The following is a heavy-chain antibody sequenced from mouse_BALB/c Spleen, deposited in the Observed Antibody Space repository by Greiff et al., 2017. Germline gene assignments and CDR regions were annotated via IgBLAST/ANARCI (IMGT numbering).Heavy chain of an antibody. CDR1: GYTFTSYV. D-gene: IGHD1-1*01. Sequence: EVQGVESGPELVKPGASVKMSCKASGYTFTSYVMHWVKQKPGQGLEWIGYINPYNDGTKYNEKFKGKATLTSDKSSSTAYMELSSLTSEDSAVYYCARGYYYGSSFYAMDYWGQGTSVTVSS. CDR3: ARGYYYGSSFYAMDY. V-gene: IGHV1-14*01. J-gene: IGHJ4*01. CDR2: INPYNDGT.